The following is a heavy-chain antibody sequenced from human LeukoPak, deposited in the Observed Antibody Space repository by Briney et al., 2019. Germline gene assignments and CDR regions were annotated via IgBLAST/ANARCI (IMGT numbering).Heavy chain of an antibody. CDR1: GGSISSGGYY. J-gene: IGHJ6*04. CDR3: ARDRDIAVAGTRYYYYGMDV. D-gene: IGHD6-19*01. CDR2: IYYSGST. V-gene: IGHV4-31*03. Sequence: PSETLSLTCIVSGGSISSGGYYWSWIRQHPGKGLEWIGYIYYSGSTYYNPSLESRVTISVDTSKNQFSLKLSSVTAADTAVYYCARDRDIAVAGTRYYYYGMDVWGKGTTVTVSS.